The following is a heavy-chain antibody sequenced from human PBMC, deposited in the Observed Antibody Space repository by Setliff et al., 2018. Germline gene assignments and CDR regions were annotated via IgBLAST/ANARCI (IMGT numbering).Heavy chain of an antibody. Sequence: GGSLRLSCTTSGFTFGDYTMTWVRQAPGKGLEWVSSISSSSSYIYYADSVKGRFTIPRDNAKNSLYLQMNSLRAEDTAVYYCARDRDAYGDYCPFDYWGQGTLVTVSS. J-gene: IGHJ4*02. CDR1: GFTFGDYT. CDR2: ISSSSSYI. CDR3: ARDRDAYGDYCPFDY. V-gene: IGHV3-21*01. D-gene: IGHD4-17*01.